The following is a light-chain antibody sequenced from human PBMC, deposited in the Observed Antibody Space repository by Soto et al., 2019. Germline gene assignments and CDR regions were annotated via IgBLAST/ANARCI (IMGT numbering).Light chain of an antibody. V-gene: IGKV2-24*01. CDR3: MQATQYQA. CDR2: KIS. J-gene: IGKJ5*01. CDR1: QSLVHSDGNTD. Sequence: SLVSAAVIDVGGGPISNRSSQSLVHSDGNTDLSWLQQRPGQPPRLLIYKISKRFSGDPNRFRGGVAGTDLTLYFSRMVAEAVGDYYCMQATQYQAVGQGTRLDIK.